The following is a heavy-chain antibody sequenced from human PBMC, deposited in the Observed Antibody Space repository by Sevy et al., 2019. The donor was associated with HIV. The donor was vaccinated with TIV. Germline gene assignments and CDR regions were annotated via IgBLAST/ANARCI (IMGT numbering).Heavy chain of an antibody. CDR2: ISFDGSDK. J-gene: IGHJ6*02. CDR3: AKMQGGSYNYYGMDV. V-gene: IGHV3-30*18. CDR1: GFIFSTYG. Sequence: GGSLRLSCAASGFIFSTYGIHWVRQAPGRGLEWVAVISFDGSDKYYADSVRGRFTISRDNSKNTLYLQMNSLRVEDTAIYYCAKMQGGSYNYYGMDVWGQWTTVTVSS. D-gene: IGHD1-26*01.